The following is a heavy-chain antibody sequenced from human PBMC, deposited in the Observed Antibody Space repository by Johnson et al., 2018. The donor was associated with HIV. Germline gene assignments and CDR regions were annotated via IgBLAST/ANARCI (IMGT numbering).Heavy chain of an antibody. Sequence: VQLVESGGGLIQPGGSLTLSCEGSEFTFSYYWMHWVRQAPGKGPVWVSHIHNDGRRTTYADSVKGRFTISRDNAKNRVYLQMDNLGVEDTAVYYCARGDRGGFDLWGQGTMVTVSS. J-gene: IGHJ3*01. CDR2: IHNDGRRT. V-gene: IGHV3-74*01. CDR3: ARGDRGGFDL. D-gene: IGHD1-14*01. CDR1: EFTFSYYW.